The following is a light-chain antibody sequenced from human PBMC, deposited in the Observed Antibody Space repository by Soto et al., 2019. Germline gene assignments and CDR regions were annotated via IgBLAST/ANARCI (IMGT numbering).Light chain of an antibody. CDR3: SLYTSTNTWV. CDR1: SSDVGSYNR. J-gene: IGLJ3*02. V-gene: IGLV2-18*01. Sequence: QSALTQPPSVSGSPGQSVTISCTGTSSDVGSYNRVSWYQQPPGTAPKLMIFEVSNRPSGVPDRFSGSKSGNTASLTISGLQAEDEADYYCSLYTSTNTWVFGGGTQLTVL. CDR2: EVS.